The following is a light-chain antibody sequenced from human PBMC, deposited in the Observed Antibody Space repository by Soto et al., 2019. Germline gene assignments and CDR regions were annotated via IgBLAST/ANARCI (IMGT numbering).Light chain of an antibody. CDR1: SSDVGGYNY. CDR3: YSYTTSSTYV. V-gene: IGLV2-14*01. Sequence: QSVLTQPASVSGSPGQSITISCTGTSSDVGGYNYVSWYQQHPPKAPKLMIYDVSNRPSGVSDRFSGSKSGNTASLTISGLQAEDEADYYCYSYTTSSTYVFGTWTKVTVL. CDR2: DVS. J-gene: IGLJ1*01.